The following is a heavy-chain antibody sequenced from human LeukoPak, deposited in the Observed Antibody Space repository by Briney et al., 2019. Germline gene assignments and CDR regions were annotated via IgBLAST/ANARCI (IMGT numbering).Heavy chain of an antibody. V-gene: IGHV3-48*03. J-gene: IGHJ4*02. CDR2: INSDGALT. CDR1: GFTFSNSD. CDR3: ARPDY. Sequence: GGSLRLSCAASGFTFSNSDMEWVRQAPGKGLEWVAYINSDGALTYYADSVKGRFTISRDNTKNSLYLQMSSLRVEDTAVYYCARPDYWGQGALVTVSS.